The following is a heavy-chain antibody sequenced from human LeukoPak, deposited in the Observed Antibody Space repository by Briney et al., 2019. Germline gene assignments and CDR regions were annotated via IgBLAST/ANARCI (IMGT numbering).Heavy chain of an antibody. CDR2: IYYSGST. D-gene: IGHD6-19*01. J-gene: IGHJ4*02. CDR3: ARSGLVGWYDY. V-gene: IGHV4-59*08. CDR1: GGSISSYY. Sequence: PSETLSLTCTVSGGSISSYYWSWIRQPPGKGLEWIGYIYYSGSTNYNPSLKSQVTISVDTSKNQFSLKLSSVTAADTAVYYCARSGLVGWYDYWGQGTLVTVSS.